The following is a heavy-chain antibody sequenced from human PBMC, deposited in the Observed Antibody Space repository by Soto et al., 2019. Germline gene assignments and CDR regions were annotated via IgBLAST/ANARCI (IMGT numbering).Heavy chain of an antibody. CDR3: ARDPPLLRNFDL. Sequence: QVQLQESGPGLVKPSQTLFLTCTVSGGSISGGGYYWSWIRQHPGKGLEWIGYIYYSGSTHYTPSLKIRVTISVDTSKTQFSLKLSSVTAADTAVYYCARDPPLLRNFDLWGRGTLVTVSS. V-gene: IGHV4-31*03. CDR2: IYYSGST. J-gene: IGHJ2*01. D-gene: IGHD3-22*01. CDR1: GGSISGGGYY.